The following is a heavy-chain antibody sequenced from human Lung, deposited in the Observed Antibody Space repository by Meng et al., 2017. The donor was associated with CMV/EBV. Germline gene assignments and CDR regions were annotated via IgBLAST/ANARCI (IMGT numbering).Heavy chain of an antibody. CDR3: ARNNCSSTSCYSLYYYGMDV. D-gene: IGHD2-2*01. Sequence: GESLKISCAASGFTVSSNYMSWVRQAPGKGLEWVSVIYSGGSTYYADSVKGRFTISRDNSKNTLYLQMNSLRAEDTAVYYCARNNCSSTSCYSLYYYGMDVWGRGTTVTVSS. V-gene: IGHV3-53*01. CDR2: IYSGGST. J-gene: IGHJ6*02. CDR1: GFTVSSNY.